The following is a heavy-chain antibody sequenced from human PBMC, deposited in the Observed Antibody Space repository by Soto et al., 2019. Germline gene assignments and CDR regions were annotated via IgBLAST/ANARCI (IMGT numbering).Heavy chain of an antibody. Sequence: SLRLSCAGSGFTFSGYGMHWVRQSPGKGLVWVSRINSDGTTTAYADSVKGRFTISRDNSKNTLYLQMSSLRAEDTAVYYCTHCSGESCHGGYFGMDVWGQGTTVTVS. CDR2: INSDGTTT. J-gene: IGHJ6*02. D-gene: IGHD2-15*01. CDR3: THCSGESCHGGYFGMDV. CDR1: GFTFSGYG. V-gene: IGHV3-74*01.